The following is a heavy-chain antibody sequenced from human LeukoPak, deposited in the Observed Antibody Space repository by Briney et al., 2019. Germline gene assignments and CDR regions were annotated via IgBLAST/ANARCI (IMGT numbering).Heavy chain of an antibody. Sequence: GGSLRLSCAASGFTFSSYGMHWVRQAPGKGLEWVAFIRYDGSNKYYADSVKGRFTISRDNSKNTLYLQMNSLRAEDTAVYYCARALTVTTLESDYWGQGTLVTVSS. CDR2: IRYDGSNK. CDR3: ARALTVTTLESDY. J-gene: IGHJ4*02. V-gene: IGHV3-30*02. D-gene: IGHD4-17*01. CDR1: GFTFSSYG.